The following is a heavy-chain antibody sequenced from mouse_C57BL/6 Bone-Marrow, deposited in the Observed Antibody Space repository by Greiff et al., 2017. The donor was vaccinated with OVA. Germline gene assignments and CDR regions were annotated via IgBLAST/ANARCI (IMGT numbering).Heavy chain of an antibody. D-gene: IGHD1-1*01. J-gene: IGHJ1*03. V-gene: IGHV14-2*01. Sequence: EVQLQQSGAELVKPGASVKLSCTASGFNIKDYYMHWVKQRTEQGLEWIGRIAPEDGDTKYAPTFQGKATITPDPSSNTAYLPLSSLTSEDTAVYYCASRRVVAHWYCDVWGTGTTVTVSS. CDR3: ASRRVVAHWYCDV. CDR1: GFNIKDYY. CDR2: IAPEDGDT.